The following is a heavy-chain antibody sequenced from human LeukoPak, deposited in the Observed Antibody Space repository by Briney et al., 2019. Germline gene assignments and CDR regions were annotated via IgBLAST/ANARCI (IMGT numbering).Heavy chain of an antibody. V-gene: IGHV4-34*01. D-gene: IGHD3-10*01. CDR3: ARSSGSYQHDAFDI. Sequence: PSETLSLTCAVYGGSFSGYYWSWIRQPPGKGLEWIGEINHSGSTNYNPSLKSRVTISVDTSKNQFSLKLSSVTAADTAVYYCARSSGSYQHDAFDIWGQGTMVTVSS. J-gene: IGHJ3*02. CDR2: INHSGST. CDR1: GGSFSGYY.